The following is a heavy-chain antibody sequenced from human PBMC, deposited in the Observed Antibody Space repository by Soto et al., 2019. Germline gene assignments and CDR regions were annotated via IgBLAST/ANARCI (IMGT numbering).Heavy chain of an antibody. Sequence: QVQLMQSGAEVKKPGASINVSCQASGYKFNSFRIAWVRQAPGQGLEWLGWISAYNGNPNYTQKLQGRVNLTTDTPTTTAYKELRSVRSDDKAICYCARAIGDFWNGHHFYVDVWGKGTTVIVTS. D-gene: IGHD3-3*01. CDR2: ISAYNGNP. V-gene: IGHV1-18*01. CDR3: ARAIGDFWNGHHFYVDV. CDR1: GYKFNSFR. J-gene: IGHJ6*03.